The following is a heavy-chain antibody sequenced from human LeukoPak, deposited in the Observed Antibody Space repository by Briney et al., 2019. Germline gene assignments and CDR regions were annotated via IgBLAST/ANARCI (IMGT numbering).Heavy chain of an antibody. Sequence: ASVKVSCKASGYTFTDYYMHWVRQAPGQGLEWIGWINPNRGDTNYAQKFQGRATMTRDTSIITAYMELTRLRSDDTAVYYCARSVGYCSSSSCYRPNWFDPWGQGTLVTVSS. D-gene: IGHD2-2*01. CDR3: ARSVGYCSSSSCYRPNWFDP. CDR2: INPNRGDT. J-gene: IGHJ5*02. CDR1: GYTFTDYY. V-gene: IGHV1-2*02.